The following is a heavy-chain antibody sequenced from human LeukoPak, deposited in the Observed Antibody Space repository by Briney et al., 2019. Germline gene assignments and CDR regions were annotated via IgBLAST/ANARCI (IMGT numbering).Heavy chain of an antibody. J-gene: IGHJ6*02. CDR2: IIPILGIA. Sequence: SVKVSCKASGGTFSSYAISWVRQAPGQGLERMGRIIPILGIANYAQKFQGRVTITADKSTSTAYMELSSLRSEDTAVYYCARGYYYYYGMDVWGQGTTVTVSS. V-gene: IGHV1-69*04. CDR3: ARGYYYYYGMDV. CDR1: GGTFSSYA.